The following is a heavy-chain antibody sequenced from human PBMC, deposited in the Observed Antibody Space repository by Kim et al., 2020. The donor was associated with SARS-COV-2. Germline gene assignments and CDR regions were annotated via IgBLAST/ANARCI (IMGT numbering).Heavy chain of an antibody. CDR2: ISSNGGST. V-gene: IGHV3-64*01. CDR3: ARGRWSIAARNFDY. CDR1: GFTFSSYA. D-gene: IGHD6-6*01. J-gene: IGHJ4*02. Sequence: GGSLRLSCAASGFTFSSYAMHWVRQAPGKGLEYVSAISSNGGSTYYANSVKGRFTISRDNSKNTLYLQMGSLRAEDMAVYYCARGRWSIAARNFDYWGQGTLVTVSS.